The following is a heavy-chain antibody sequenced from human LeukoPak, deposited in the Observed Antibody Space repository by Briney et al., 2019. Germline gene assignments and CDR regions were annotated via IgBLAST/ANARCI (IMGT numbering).Heavy chain of an antibody. CDR1: GYTFTVYY. J-gene: IGHJ4*02. D-gene: IGHD5-18*01. V-gene: IGHV1-2*02. CDR3: ARDSAPGYTYGLAGIDY. Sequence: ASVTLSFTSSGYTFTVYYIHWIRQAPGPGLELVGWFNTNSGDTNYSQKFQGRVTMTRYTSISTAYMELSRLRSDDTAVYYCARDSAPGYTYGLAGIDYWGQGTLVTVSS. CDR2: FNTNSGDT.